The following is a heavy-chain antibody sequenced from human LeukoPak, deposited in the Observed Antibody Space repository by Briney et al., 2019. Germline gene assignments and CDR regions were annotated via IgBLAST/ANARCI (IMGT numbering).Heavy chain of an antibody. J-gene: IGHJ4*02. V-gene: IGHV4-34*01. CDR2: IDRLGRT. CDR1: GGSLNHYY. Sequence: SETLSLTCAVYGGSLNHYYWSWIRQPPGKGLEWIGEIDRLGRTNYSPSLKNRVTISIDTSKNQFSLKPTSVTAADSAVYYCARPVDCSSTFCSGPFDSWGQGGLVTVSS. CDR3: ARPVDCSSTFCSGPFDS. D-gene: IGHD2-2*01.